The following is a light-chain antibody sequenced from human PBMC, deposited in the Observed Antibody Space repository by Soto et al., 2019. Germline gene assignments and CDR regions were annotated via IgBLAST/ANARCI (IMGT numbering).Light chain of an antibody. Sequence: DIQMTQSPSSLSASLGDRVTITFRASQDIGNNLGWYQQTPGKAPKRLIYAASSRATGIPDRFSGSGSGTDFTLTISRLEPEDFAVYYCQQYGSSTYTFGQGTKVDIK. J-gene: IGKJ2*01. CDR3: QQYGSSTYT. CDR2: AAS. CDR1: QDIGNN. V-gene: IGKV1-17*01.